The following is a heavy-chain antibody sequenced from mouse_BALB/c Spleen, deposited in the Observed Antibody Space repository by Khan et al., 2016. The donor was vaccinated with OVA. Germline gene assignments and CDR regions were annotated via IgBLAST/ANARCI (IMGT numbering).Heavy chain of an antibody. Sequence: VQLQESGPGLVAPSQSVSITCTVSGFSLTGYGVNWVRQPPGKGLEWLGMIWGDGSTDYNSALKSRLSITKDNSKSQVFLKMNSLQTDDTARYYCARAYYANYREAMDYWGQGNSVTVSS. J-gene: IGHJ4*01. CDR1: GFSLTGYG. D-gene: IGHD2-10*01. CDR3: ARAYYANYREAMDY. V-gene: IGHV2-6-7*01. CDR2: IWGDGST.